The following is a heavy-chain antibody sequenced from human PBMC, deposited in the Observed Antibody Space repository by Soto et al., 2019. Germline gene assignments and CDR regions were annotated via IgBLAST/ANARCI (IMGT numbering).Heavy chain of an antibody. J-gene: IGHJ3*02. Sequence: ASVKVSCKAPGFTFTSSAVQWVRQARGQRLEWIGWIVVGSGNTNYAQKFQERVTITRDMSTSTAYMELSSLRSEDTAVYYCAADLEGILTGPDAFDIWGQGTMVTVSS. V-gene: IGHV1-58*01. CDR2: IVVGSGNT. CDR3: AADLEGILTGPDAFDI. CDR1: GFTFTSSA. D-gene: IGHD3-9*01.